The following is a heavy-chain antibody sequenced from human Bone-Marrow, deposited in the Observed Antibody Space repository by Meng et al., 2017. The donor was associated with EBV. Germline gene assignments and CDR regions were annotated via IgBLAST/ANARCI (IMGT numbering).Heavy chain of an antibody. J-gene: IGHJ4*02. V-gene: IGHV3-33*01. D-gene: IGHD4-17*01. CDR2: IWYDGKIK. CDR1: GFTFSSYG. CDR3: ARDPGQDYGIDY. Sequence: LVEGGGVVVQPGRAMRLSCAASGFTFSSYGMHWVRQAPGKGLEWVAVIWYDGKIKNYVDSVKGRFTISRDNSKNTLWLEMNSLRDEDTAVYFCARDPGQDYGIDYWGQGTLVTVSS.